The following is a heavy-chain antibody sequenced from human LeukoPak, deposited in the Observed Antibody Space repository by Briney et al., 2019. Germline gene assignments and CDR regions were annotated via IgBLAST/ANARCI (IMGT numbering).Heavy chain of an antibody. Sequence: SETLSLTCTVSGVSISSYYWSWIRQPAGKGLEWIGRIYTSGSTNYNPSLKSRVTISVDTSKNQFSLKLSSVTAADTAVYYCARVYYSNSYDYWYFDLWGRGTLVTVSS. CDR3: ARVYYSNSYDYWYFDL. J-gene: IGHJ2*01. CDR2: IYTSGST. D-gene: IGHD6-13*01. V-gene: IGHV4-4*07. CDR1: GVSISSYY.